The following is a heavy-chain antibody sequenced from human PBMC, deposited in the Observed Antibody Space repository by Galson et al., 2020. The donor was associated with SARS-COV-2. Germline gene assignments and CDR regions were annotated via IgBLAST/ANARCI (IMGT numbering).Heavy chain of an antibody. D-gene: IGHD5-18*01. CDR1: GFSLSTSGVG. Sequence: KMSGPTLVKPTQTLTLTCTFSGFSLSTSGVGVGWIRQPPGQALEWLALIYWDDDKRYSPSLKSRLTITKDTSNNQVVLTMTNMDPVDTATYYWAHRPLEIVDTAEFDYWGQGTLVTVSS. CDR2: IYWDDDK. J-gene: IGHJ4*02. CDR3: AHRPLEIVDTAEFDY. V-gene: IGHV2-5*02.